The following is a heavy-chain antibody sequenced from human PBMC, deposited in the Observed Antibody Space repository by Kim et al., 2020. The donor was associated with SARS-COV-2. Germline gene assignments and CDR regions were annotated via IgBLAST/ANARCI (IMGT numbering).Heavy chain of an antibody. CDR3: ARGRRATVTTSYPFDI. V-gene: IGHV4-34*01. CDR2: IDHSEST. Sequence: SETLSLTCAVYSGSFSGYYWSWIRQPPGKGPEWIGEIDHSESTKYNPSLKSRVTISLDTSKNQFSLRLSSVTAADTAVYYCARGRRATVTTSYPFDIWGHGTKVTVSA. CDR1: SGSFSGYY. J-gene: IGHJ3*02. D-gene: IGHD4-17*01.